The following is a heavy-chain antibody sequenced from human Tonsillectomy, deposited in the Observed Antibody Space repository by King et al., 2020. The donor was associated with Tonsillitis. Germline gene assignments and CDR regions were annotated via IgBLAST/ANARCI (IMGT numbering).Heavy chain of an antibody. D-gene: IGHD3-3*01. CDR2: ISNDGSKK. CDR3: AKDFGSGTYYYYYMDV. V-gene: IGHV3-30*18. Sequence: VQLVEYGGGVVQPGRSLRLSCAASGFTFSSYGMHWVRQAPGKGLEWVAVISNDGSKKYYGDSVKGRVTISRDNSKNTLYLQMNSLRAEDTAVFYCAKDFGSGTYYYYYMDVWGKGTTVTVSS. CDR1: GFTFSSYG. J-gene: IGHJ6*03.